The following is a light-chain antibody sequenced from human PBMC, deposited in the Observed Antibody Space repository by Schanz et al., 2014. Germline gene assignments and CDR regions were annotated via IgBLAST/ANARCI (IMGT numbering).Light chain of an antibody. CDR3: QQTDTTPLK. V-gene: IGKV1-39*01. CDR2: AAS. Sequence: DIQVTQSPSSLSASVGDRVTITCRTSHSITTYLNWYQHKPGKAPKLLIYAASSLQSGVPSRFSGSGSGTXFTLTISSLQPEDXXTYYCQQTDTTPLKFGQGTKVEIK. CDR1: HSITTY. J-gene: IGKJ1*01.